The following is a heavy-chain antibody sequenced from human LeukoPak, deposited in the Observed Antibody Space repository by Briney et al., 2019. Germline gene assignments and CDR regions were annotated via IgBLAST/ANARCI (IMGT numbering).Heavy chain of an antibody. CDR3: ARAIGDFGMVNPDY. D-gene: IGHD3-3*01. J-gene: IGHJ4*02. Sequence: GGSLRLSCTASGFTFGDYAMSWFRQAPGKGLEWVSSISSSSSYIYYADSVKGRFTISRDNAKNSLYLQMNSLRAEDTAVYYCARAIGDFGMVNPDYWGQGTLVTVSS. CDR2: ISSSSSYI. V-gene: IGHV3-21*01. CDR1: GFTFGDYA.